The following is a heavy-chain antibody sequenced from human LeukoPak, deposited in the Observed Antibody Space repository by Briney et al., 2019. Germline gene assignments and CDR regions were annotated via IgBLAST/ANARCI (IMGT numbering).Heavy chain of an antibody. D-gene: IGHD6-19*01. J-gene: IGHJ6*02. CDR1: GFTFSSYW. Sequence: GGSLRLSCAASGFTFSSYWMSWVRQAPGKGLEWVANIKQDGSEKYYVDSVKGRFTISRDNAKNSLYLQMNSLRAEDTAVYYCARGSGAVAYYYYYGMDVWGQGTTVTVSS. CDR2: IKQDGSEK. V-gene: IGHV3-7*01. CDR3: ARGSGAVAYYYYYGMDV.